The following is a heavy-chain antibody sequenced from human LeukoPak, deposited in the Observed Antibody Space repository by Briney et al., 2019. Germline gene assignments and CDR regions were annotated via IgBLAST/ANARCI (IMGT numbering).Heavy chain of an antibody. Sequence: SETLSLTCAVYGGSFSGYYWSWIRQPPGKGLEWIGSIYYSGSTYYNPSLKSRVTISVDTSKNQFSLKLSSVTAADTAVYYCARHEYGDYLGPFNWFDPWGQGTLVTVSS. J-gene: IGHJ5*02. CDR3: ARHEYGDYLGPFNWFDP. V-gene: IGHV4-34*01. CDR1: GGSFSGYY. CDR2: IYYSGST. D-gene: IGHD4-17*01.